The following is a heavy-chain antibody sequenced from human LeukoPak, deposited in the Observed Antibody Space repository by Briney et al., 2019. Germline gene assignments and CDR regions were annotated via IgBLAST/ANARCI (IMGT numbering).Heavy chain of an antibody. CDR3: ARSYYYDSSGYYRRTDY. CDR1: GYTFTGYY. J-gene: IGHJ4*02. CDR2: ISAYNGNT. Sequence: ASVKVSCKASGYTFTGYYIHWVRQAPGHGLEWMGWISAYNGNTNYAQKLQGRVTMTTDTSTSTAYMELRSLRSDDTAVYYCARSYYYDSSGYYRRTDYWGQGTLVTVSS. D-gene: IGHD3-22*01. V-gene: IGHV1-18*04.